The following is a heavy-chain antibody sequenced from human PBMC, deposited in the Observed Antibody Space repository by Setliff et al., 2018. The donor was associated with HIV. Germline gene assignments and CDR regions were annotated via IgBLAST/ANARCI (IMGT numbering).Heavy chain of an antibody. V-gene: IGHV3-23*01. CDR2: INGDGDSK. CDR1: GFTFNYHA. J-gene: IGHJ6*03. Sequence: GGSLRLSCVASGFTFNYHAMTWVRQAPGRGLEWVSGINGDGDSKYYADSVKGRFTISRDDAKKSLYLQMNSLGAEDTAVYYCARSGGIGNYHWDVWGKGTTVTVSS. D-gene: IGHD3-16*01. CDR3: ARSGGIGNYHWDV.